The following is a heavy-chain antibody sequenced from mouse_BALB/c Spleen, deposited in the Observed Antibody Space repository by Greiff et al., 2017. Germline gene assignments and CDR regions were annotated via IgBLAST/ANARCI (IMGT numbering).Heavy chain of an antibody. CDR2: IDPYYGGT. Sequence: EVQGVESGPELEKPGASVKISCKASGYSFTGYNMNWVKQSNGKSLEWIGNIDPYYGGTSYNQKFKGNATLTVDKSSSTAYMQLKSLTSEDSAVYYCARSYDYGYYYAMDYWGQGTSVTVSS. V-gene: IGHV1-39*01. D-gene: IGHD2-4*01. CDR1: GYSFTGYN. CDR3: ARSYDYGYYYAMDY. J-gene: IGHJ4*01.